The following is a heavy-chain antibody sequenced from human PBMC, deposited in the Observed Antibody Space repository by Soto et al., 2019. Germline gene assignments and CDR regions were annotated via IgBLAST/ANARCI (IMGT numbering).Heavy chain of an antibody. CDR2: ISYDGSLI. CDR3: AKEHTLHNSGWVFDF. J-gene: IGHJ4*01. CDR1: GFTFSSYG. D-gene: IGHD6-19*01. Sequence: QVQLVESGGGVVQPGGSLRLSCAASGFTFSSYGIQWVRQAPGKGLEWVAVISYDGSLIYYADSVKGRFTISRDNSKNTLYLQMNSLRVEDTAVYYCAKEHTLHNSGWVFDFWGHGALVTVSP. V-gene: IGHV3-30*18.